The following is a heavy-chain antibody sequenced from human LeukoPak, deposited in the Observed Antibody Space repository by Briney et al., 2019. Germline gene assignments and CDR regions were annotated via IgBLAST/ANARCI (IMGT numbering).Heavy chain of an antibody. J-gene: IGHJ3*02. CDR1: GFTFSIYA. V-gene: IGHV3-23*01. CDR3: ARVAGWLRRSDRAFDI. CDR2: ISGSSSHT. Sequence: PGGSLRLSCAASGFTFSIYAMSWVRQAPGKGLEWVSGISGSSSHTMDADSVRGRFTISRDNTRNTLYLHMNSLRSEDTAVYYCARVAGWLRRSDRAFDIWGQGTMVTVSS. D-gene: IGHD5-12*01.